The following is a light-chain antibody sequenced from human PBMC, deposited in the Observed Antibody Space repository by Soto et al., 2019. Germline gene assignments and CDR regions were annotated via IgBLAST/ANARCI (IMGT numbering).Light chain of an antibody. V-gene: IGKV1-39*01. J-gene: IGKJ2*01. Sequence: DIRMTQSPSSLSASVGDRVTITCRASQSIDSYVNWYQQKSGQAPKLLIYAASSLRSGVPSRFSGTGSGTDFTLTITSLQPEDFASYHCQQSYSSPPAFGQGTKLEIK. CDR1: QSIDSY. CDR2: AAS. CDR3: QQSYSSPPA.